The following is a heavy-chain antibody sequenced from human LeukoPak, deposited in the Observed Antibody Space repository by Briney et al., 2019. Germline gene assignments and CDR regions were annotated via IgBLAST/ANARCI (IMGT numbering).Heavy chain of an antibody. Sequence: GGSLRLSCAVAGFTFNSYAMSWVRQAPGKGLEWVSTINSYGDSKYYADSVKGRFTISRDTSRNTLYLQMSSLRAEDTAVYYWATSSTRIVVAPTAIRDYWGQGALVTVSS. D-gene: IGHD2-2*02. CDR2: INSYGDSK. CDR3: ATSSTRIVVAPTAIRDY. J-gene: IGHJ4*02. CDR1: GFTFNSYA. V-gene: IGHV3-23*01.